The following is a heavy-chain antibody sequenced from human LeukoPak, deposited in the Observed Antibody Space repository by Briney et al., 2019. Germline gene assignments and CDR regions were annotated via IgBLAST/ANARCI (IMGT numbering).Heavy chain of an antibody. CDR3: VKNGGSWSPRFDP. V-gene: IGHV1-69*13. CDR1: GGTFSSYA. J-gene: IGHJ5*02. Sequence: SVKVSCKASGGTFSSYAISWVRQAPGQGLEWMGGIIPIFGTANYAQKFQGRVTITADESTSTAYMELSSLRAEDTATYYCVKNGGSWSPRFDPWGQGTLVTVSS. D-gene: IGHD4-23*01. CDR2: IIPIFGTA.